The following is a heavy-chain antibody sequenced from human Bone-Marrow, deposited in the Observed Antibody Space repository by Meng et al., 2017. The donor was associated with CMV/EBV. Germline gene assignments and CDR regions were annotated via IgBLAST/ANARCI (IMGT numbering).Heavy chain of an antibody. CDR1: GGTFSSYT. CDR3: ARDLVTMIDDYGMDV. D-gene: IGHD3-22*01. CDR2: IIPILGIA. Sequence: SVKVSCKASGGTFSSYTISWVRQAPGQGLEWMGRIIPILGIANYAQKFQGRVTITADKSTSTAYMELRSLRSDDTAVYYCARDLVTMIDDYGMDVWGQGTTVTVSS. J-gene: IGHJ6*02. V-gene: IGHV1-69*04.